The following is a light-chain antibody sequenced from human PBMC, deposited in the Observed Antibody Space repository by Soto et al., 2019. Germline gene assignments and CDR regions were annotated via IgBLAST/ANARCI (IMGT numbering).Light chain of an antibody. J-gene: IGLJ3*02. CDR3: ATWDDSLRAVV. CDR1: SSNIGTNY. Sequence: QSVLTQPPSVSAAPGQKVTISCSGSSSNIGTNYVSWYQQLPGTAPKLLIYDNDKRPSGIPDRFSGSKSGTSATLGIPGLQTGGEADYYCATWDDSLRAVVFGGGTKLTVL. V-gene: IGLV1-51*01. CDR2: DND.